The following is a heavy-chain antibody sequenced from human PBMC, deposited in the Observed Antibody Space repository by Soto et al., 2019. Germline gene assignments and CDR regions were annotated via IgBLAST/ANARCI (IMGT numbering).Heavy chain of an antibody. Sequence: GGSLRLSCGASGFTFSSYWMSWVRQAPGKGLEWVANIKQDGSEKYYVDSVKGRFTISRDNAKNSLYLQMNSLRAEDTAVYYCARQDTRSYGSGSYLNYYYYGMDVWGQGTTVTVSS. V-gene: IGHV3-7*03. CDR3: ARQDTRSYGSGSYLNYYYYGMDV. CDR1: GFTFSSYW. D-gene: IGHD3-10*01. CDR2: IKQDGSEK. J-gene: IGHJ6*02.